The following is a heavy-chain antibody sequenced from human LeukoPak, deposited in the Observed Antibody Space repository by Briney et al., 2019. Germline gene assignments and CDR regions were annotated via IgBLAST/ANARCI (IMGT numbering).Heavy chain of an antibody. J-gene: IGHJ5*02. Sequence: PSETLSLTCTVSGGSISSSSYYWGWIRQPPGKGLDWIGIINYRGNTYYNPSLKSRVTISVDTSKNQFSLKLSSVTAADTAVYYCAKGAGGFSYYNWFDPWGQGTLVTVSS. CDR2: INYRGNT. D-gene: IGHD5-18*01. CDR1: GGSISSSSYY. CDR3: AKGAGGFSYYNWFDP. V-gene: IGHV4-39*01.